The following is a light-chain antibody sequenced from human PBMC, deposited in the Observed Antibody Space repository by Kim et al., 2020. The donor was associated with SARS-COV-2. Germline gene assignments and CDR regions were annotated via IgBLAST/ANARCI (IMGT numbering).Light chain of an antibody. CDR3: QQYGTSPRT. J-gene: IGKJ1*01. V-gene: IGKV3-20*01. CDR2: GAS. CDR1: QSVSSNY. Sequence: EIVLTQSPGTLSLSPGERATLSCRASQSVSSNYLAWYQHKPGLAPRLLIYGASSRATGIPDRFSGSGSGTDFTLTISRLEPEDFAVYYCQQYGTSPRTFGQGTKVEIK.